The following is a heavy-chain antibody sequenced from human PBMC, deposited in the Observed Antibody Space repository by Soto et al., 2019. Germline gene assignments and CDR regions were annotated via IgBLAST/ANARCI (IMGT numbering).Heavy chain of an antibody. D-gene: IGHD3-10*01. Sequence: PGESLKISCKGPGYSFTSYWIGWVRQMPGKGLEWMGIIYPGDSDTRYSPSFQGQVTISADKSISTAYLQWSSLKASDTAMYYCARPVFRGTYYYYAMDVWGQGTTVTVSS. CDR2: IYPGDSDT. J-gene: IGHJ6*02. CDR3: ARPVFRGTYYYYAMDV. V-gene: IGHV5-51*01. CDR1: GYSFTSYW.